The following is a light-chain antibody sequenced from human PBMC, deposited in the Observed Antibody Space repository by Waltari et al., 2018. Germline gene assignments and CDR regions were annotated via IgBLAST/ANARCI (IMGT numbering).Light chain of an antibody. CDR3: HHYYIPPLT. CDR1: QSLFSTSNSKTY. V-gene: IGKV4-1*01. CDR2: WAS. J-gene: IGKJ5*01. Sequence: DIVMTQSPDFLAVSLGERATINCKSSQSLFSTSNSKTYLTWYQQKPGQPPTLLIYWASTRGSGVPDRFSGSGSGTDFTLTISSLQAEDVAVYYCHHYYIPPLTFGQGTRLEIK.